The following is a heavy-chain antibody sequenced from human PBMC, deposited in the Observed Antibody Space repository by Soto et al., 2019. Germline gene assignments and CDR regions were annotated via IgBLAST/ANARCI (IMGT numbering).Heavy chain of an antibody. V-gene: IGHV4-4*07. CDR3: ARGGQDFWSGPFDY. CDR2: IDNSGST. Sequence: SETLSLTCTVSGGSISNYFCNWIRQPAGKGLEWIGRIDNSGSTNYNPSLKSRITMSADTSRNQFSLKLNSVTAADTAVYYCARGGQDFWSGPFDYWGQGARGTVS. J-gene: IGHJ4*02. D-gene: IGHD3-3*01. CDR1: GGSISNYF.